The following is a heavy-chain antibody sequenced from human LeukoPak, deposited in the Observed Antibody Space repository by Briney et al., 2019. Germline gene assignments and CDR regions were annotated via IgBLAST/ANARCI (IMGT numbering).Heavy chain of an antibody. J-gene: IGHJ4*02. Sequence: SETLSLTCAVYGGSLSGYYWSWIRQPPGKGLEWIGEINHSGSTNYNPSLKSRVTISVDTSKNQFSLKLSSVTAADTAVYCCARGRYYDYWGQGTLVAVSS. CDR3: ARGRYYDY. CDR1: GGSLSGYY. V-gene: IGHV4-34*01. CDR2: INHSGST. D-gene: IGHD1-26*01.